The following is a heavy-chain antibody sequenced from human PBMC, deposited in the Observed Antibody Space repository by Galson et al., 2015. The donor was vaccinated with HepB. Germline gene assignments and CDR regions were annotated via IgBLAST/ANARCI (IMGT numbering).Heavy chain of an antibody. CDR3: ARDEAYCGGDCYPNWFDP. Sequence: CAISGDSVSSNSAAWNWIRQSLSRGLEWLGRTYYRSKWYNDYAVSVKSRITINPDTSKNQFSLQLNSVTPEDTAVYYCARDEAYCGGDCYPNWFDPWGQGTLVTVSS. D-gene: IGHD2-21*01. V-gene: IGHV6-1*01. J-gene: IGHJ5*02. CDR2: TYYRSKWYN. CDR1: GDSVSSNSAA.